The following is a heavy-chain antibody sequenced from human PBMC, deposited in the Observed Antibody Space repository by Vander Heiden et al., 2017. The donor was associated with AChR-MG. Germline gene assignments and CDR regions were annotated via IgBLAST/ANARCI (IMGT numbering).Heavy chain of an antibody. CDR1: GFTFSSYE. CDR2: ISSSGSTI. D-gene: IGHD2-15*01. V-gene: IGHV3-48*03. CDR3: AREGNVVVVAARYVGFDY. Sequence: EVQLVESGGGLVQPGGSLRLSCAASGFTFSSYEMNWVRQAPGKGLEWVSYISSSGSTIYYADSVKGRVTISRDNAKNSLYLQMNSLRAEDTAVYYCAREGNVVVVAARYVGFDYWGQGTLVTVSS. J-gene: IGHJ4*02.